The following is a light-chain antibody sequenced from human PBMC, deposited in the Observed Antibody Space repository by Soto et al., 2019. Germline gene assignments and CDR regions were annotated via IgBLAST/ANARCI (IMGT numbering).Light chain of an antibody. CDR1: SSDVGGYNY. J-gene: IGLJ1*01. CDR2: EVS. CDR3: SSYTSSSSPYA. V-gene: IGLV2-14*01. Sequence: QSALTQPASVSGSPGQSITISCTGTSSDVGGYNYVSWYQQHPGKAPKLMIYEVSNRPSGVSNRYSGSKSGNTASVAISGLQAEDEADYYCSSYTSSSSPYAFGTGTKLTVL.